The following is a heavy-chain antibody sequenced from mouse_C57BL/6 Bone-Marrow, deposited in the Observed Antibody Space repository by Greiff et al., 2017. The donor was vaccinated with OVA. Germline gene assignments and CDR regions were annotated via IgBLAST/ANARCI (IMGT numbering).Heavy chain of an antibody. V-gene: IGHV2-6-1*01. CDR2: IWSDGST. J-gene: IGHJ2*01. CDR3: ARHRRAVVGDFDY. CDR1: GFSLTSYG. D-gene: IGHD1-1*01. Sequence: QVQLQQSGPGLVAPSQSLSITCTVSGFSLTSYGVHWVRQPPGKGLEWLVVIWSDGSTTYNSALKSRLSISKDNSKSQVFLKMNSLQTDDTAMYYCARHRRAVVGDFDYWGQGTTLTVSS.